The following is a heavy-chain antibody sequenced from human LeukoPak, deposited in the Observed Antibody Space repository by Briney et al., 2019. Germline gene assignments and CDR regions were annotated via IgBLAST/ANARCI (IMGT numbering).Heavy chain of an antibody. V-gene: IGHV3-30*02. J-gene: IGHJ4*02. Sequence: GGSLRLSCAASGFTFSSYGMHWVRQAPGKGLEWVAFIRYDGSNKYYADSVKGRFTISRDNSKNTLYLQMNSLRAEDTAVYYCANTPTRYCSSTSCYTFDYWGQGTLVTVSS. D-gene: IGHD2-2*02. CDR3: ANTPTRYCSSTSCYTFDY. CDR2: IRYDGSNK. CDR1: GFTFSSYG.